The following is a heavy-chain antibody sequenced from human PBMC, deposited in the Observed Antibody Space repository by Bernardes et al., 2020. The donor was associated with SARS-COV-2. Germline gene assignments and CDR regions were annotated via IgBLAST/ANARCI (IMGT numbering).Heavy chain of an antibody. CDR2: IYYSGST. D-gene: IGHD3-3*01. CDR1: GGSISSGGYY. V-gene: IGHV4-31*03. J-gene: IGHJ4*02. CDR3: ASAPITIFGVVRYFDY. Sequence: SDTLSLTCTVSGGSISSGGYYWSWLRQHPRKGLEWIGYIYYSGSTYYNPSLKSRVTISVDTSKNQFSLKLSSVTAADTAVYYCASAPITIFGVVRYFDYWGQGNLVTVSS.